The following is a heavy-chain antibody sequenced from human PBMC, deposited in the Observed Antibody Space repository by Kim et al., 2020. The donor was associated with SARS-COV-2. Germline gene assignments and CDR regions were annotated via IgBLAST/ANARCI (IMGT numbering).Heavy chain of an antibody. D-gene: IGHD2-8*01. Sequence: ARKYQGRVTITGDESKSTAYMELSSLRSEDTAVYYCARSTKLDYYYGMDVWGQGTTVTVAS. V-gene: IGHV1-69*01. J-gene: IGHJ6*02. CDR3: ARSTKLDYYYGMDV.